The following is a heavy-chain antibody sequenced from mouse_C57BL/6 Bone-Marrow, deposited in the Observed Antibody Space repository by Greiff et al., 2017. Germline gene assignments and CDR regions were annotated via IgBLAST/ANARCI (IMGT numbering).Heavy chain of an antibody. D-gene: IGHD1-1*01. V-gene: IGHV1-81*01. CDR3: ARSYYYGSSFWFAY. CDR1: GYTFTSYG. Sequence: QVQLQQSGAELARPGASVKLSCKASGYTFTSYGISWVKQRTGQGLEWIGEIYPRSGNTYYNEKFKGKATLTADKSSSTACMELRSLTSEDSAVYFCARSYYYGSSFWFAYWGQGTLVTVSA. CDR2: IYPRSGNT. J-gene: IGHJ3*01.